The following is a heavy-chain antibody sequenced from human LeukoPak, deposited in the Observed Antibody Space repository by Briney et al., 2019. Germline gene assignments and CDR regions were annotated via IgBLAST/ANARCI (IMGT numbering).Heavy chain of an antibody. CDR3: AKASSGYYSAILG. J-gene: IGHJ4*02. CDR2: INWSSNNI. V-gene: IGHV3-9*01. D-gene: IGHD3-22*01. CDR1: GFTFDDYA. Sequence: GGSLKLSCAASGFTFDDYAMHWVRQAPGKGLEWVSGINWSSNNIDYADSVKGRFTISRDNGKNSLYLQMNSLRAEDTALYYCAKASSGYYSAILGWGQGTLVTVSS.